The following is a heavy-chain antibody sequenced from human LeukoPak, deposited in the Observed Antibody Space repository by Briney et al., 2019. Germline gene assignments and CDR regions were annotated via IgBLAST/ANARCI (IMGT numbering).Heavy chain of an antibody. V-gene: IGHV4-30-4*01. CDR2: IYYSGST. J-gene: IGHJ4*02. CDR1: GGSISSGDYY. Sequence: SQTLSLTCTVSGGSISSGDYYWSWIRQPPGKGLEWIGYIYYSGSTYYNPSLKSRVTISVDTSKNQFSLKLSSVTAADTAVYYCARINAYCGGDCYFAFDYWGQGTLVTVSS. D-gene: IGHD2-21*02. CDR3: ARINAYCGGDCYFAFDY.